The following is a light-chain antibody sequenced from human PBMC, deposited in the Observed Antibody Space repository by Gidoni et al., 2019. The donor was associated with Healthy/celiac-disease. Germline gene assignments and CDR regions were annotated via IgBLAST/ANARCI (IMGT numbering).Light chain of an antibody. CDR1: QGISNY. CDR2: AAS. CDR3: QKYNSAPWT. J-gene: IGKJ1*01. Sequence: DIRMTQSPSSLSASVGDRVTITCRASQGISNYLAWYQQKPGQVPKLLIYAASTLQSGVPSRFSGSGSGTDFTLTISSLQPEDVATYYCQKYNSAPWTFGPGTKVEIK. V-gene: IGKV1-27*01.